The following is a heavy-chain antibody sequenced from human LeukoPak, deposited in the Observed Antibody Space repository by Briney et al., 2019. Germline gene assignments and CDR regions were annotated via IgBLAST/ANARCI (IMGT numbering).Heavy chain of an antibody. Sequence: GGSLRLSCAASGFTFSTYAMSWVRQAPGKGLEWVAVISYDGSNKYYADSVKGRFTISRDNSKNTLYLQMNSLRAEDTAVYYCAKDHQISSARLDYWGQGTLVTVSS. D-gene: IGHD6-25*01. J-gene: IGHJ4*02. CDR2: ISYDGSNK. V-gene: IGHV3-30*18. CDR3: AKDHQISSARLDY. CDR1: GFTFSTYA.